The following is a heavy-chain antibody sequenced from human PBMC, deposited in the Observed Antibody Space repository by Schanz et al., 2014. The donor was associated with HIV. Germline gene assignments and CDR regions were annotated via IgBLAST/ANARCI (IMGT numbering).Heavy chain of an antibody. CDR1: GFTFSNHG. V-gene: IGHV3-23*04. CDR2: ISGSGGST. D-gene: IGHD3-9*01. CDR3: AKGNYDILTGEFDY. Sequence: AQLVESGGGVVQPGKSLRLSCAASGFTFSNHGMSWVRQAPGKGLEWVSAISGSGGSTYYADSVKGRFTISRDNSKNTLYLQMNSLRAEDTAVYYCAKGNYDILTGEFDYWGQGTLVTVSS. J-gene: IGHJ4*02.